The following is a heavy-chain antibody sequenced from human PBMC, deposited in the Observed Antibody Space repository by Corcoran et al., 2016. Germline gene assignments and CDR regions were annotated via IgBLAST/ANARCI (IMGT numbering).Heavy chain of an antibody. CDR1: GFTFSNAW. J-gene: IGHJ4*02. CDR2: IKSKTDGGTT. CDR3: TPDPPGDGYILFDY. D-gene: IGHD5-12*01. V-gene: IGHV3-15*01. Sequence: EVQLVESGGGLVKPGGSLRLSCAASGFTFSNAWMSWVRQAPGKGLEWVGRIKSKTDGGTTDYAAPVKGRFTISRDESKNTLYLQMNSLKTEDTAVYDCTPDPPGDGYILFDYWGQGTLVTVSS.